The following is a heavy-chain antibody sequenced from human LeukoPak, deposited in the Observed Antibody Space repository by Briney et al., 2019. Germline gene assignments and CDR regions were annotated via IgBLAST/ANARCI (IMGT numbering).Heavy chain of an antibody. V-gene: IGHV3-30*02. CDR2: IRYDGSNK. D-gene: IGHD1-26*01. J-gene: IGHJ4*02. Sequence: GGSLRLSCAASGFTFRNYGMHWVRQAPGKGLEWVAFIRYDGSNKYYADSVKGRFTISRDNSKNTLYLQMNSLRAEDTAVYYCARDGWSGSYLDHWGQGTLVTVSS. CDR1: GFTFRNYG. CDR3: ARDGWSGSYLDH.